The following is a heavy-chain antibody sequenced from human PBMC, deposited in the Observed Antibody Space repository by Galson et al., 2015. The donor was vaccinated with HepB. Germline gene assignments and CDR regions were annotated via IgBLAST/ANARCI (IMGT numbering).Heavy chain of an antibody. CDR2: ISAYNGNT. Sequence: SVKVSCKASGYTFTSYGISWVRQAPGQGLEWMGWISAYNGNTNYAQKLQGRVTMTTDTSTSTAYMELRSLRSDDTAVYYCARDVEWFGELGGWFDPWGQGTLVTVSS. V-gene: IGHV1-18*04. CDR3: ARDVEWFGELGGWFDP. D-gene: IGHD3-10*01. J-gene: IGHJ5*02. CDR1: GYTFTSYG.